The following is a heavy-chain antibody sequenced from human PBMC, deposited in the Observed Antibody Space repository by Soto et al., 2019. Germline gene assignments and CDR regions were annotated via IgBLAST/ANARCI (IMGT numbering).Heavy chain of an antibody. CDR2: IIPIFGTA. Sequence: SVKVSCKASGGSFNRHTISWVRQAPGQGLEWMGGIIPIFGTANHAQKFQGRVTIIADTSTSTVYMELSSLRSEDTAVYYCATRRGPPNWPPFDYWGQGALVTV. J-gene: IGHJ4*02. CDR3: ATRRGPPNWPPFDY. CDR1: GGSFNRHT. D-gene: IGHD7-27*01. V-gene: IGHV1-69*06.